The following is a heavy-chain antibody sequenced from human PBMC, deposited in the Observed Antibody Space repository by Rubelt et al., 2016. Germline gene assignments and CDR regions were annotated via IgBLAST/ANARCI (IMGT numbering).Heavy chain of an antibody. V-gene: IGHV4-31*03. CDR3: AGDFRPDYDSPFQH. CDR2: IYYSWST. Sequence: QVQLQESGPGLVKPSQTLSLTCTVSGGSISSGGYYWSWIRQHPGKGLEWIGYIYYSWSTYYIPSLVSRVTLSVDTSKNQFSRKLRSVTAADTAVYYCAGDFRPDYDSPFQHWGQGTLVTVSS. CDR1: GGSISSGGYY. J-gene: IGHJ1*01. D-gene: IGHD3-3*01.